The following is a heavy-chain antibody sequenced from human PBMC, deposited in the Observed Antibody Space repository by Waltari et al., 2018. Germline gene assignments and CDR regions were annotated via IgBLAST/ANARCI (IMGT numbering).Heavy chain of an antibody. Sequence: QLQLQESGPGLVRPSETLSLTCSVSGDSISSTSYVWGRVRQPPGKGLEWIASIHYSGTTHYDPSLQSRITISVDTSRNQLYLRLNSVAAADTAVYYCARKPIFSGAYYYFDFWGQGTLVTVSS. V-gene: IGHV4-39*01. CDR3: ARKPIFSGAYYYFDF. CDR2: IHYSGTT. J-gene: IGHJ4*02. D-gene: IGHD1-26*01. CDR1: GDSISSTSYV.